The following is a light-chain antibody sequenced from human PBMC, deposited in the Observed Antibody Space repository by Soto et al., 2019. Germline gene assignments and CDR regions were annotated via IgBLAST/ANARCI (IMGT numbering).Light chain of an antibody. CDR2: DAS. CDR3: QQSYNTPLT. CDR1: QTIGTY. J-gene: IGKJ1*01. V-gene: IGKV1-39*01. Sequence: IEVTQSPSSLAASLGDRVTITCRASQTIGTYVNWYRQKSGAAPELLIYDASTLQSGVPSRFRAGASGTDFTLTISSLQLDDFATYYCQQSYNTPLTFGQGTKVEIK.